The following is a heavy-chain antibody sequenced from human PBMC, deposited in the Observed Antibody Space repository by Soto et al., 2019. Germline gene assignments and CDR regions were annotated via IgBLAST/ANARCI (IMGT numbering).Heavy chain of an antibody. CDR2: IYYSGST. V-gene: IGHV4-31*03. Sequence: QVQLQESGPGLVKPSQTLSLTCTVSGGSISSGGYYWSWIRQHPGKGLEWIGYIYYSGSTYYNPSLKSRVTISVDTSKNQFSLKLSSVTAADTAVYYCARGSCSSTSCYRGYYYGMDVWGQGTTVTVSS. J-gene: IGHJ6*02. CDR3: ARGSCSSTSCYRGYYYGMDV. D-gene: IGHD2-2*02. CDR1: GGSISSGGYY.